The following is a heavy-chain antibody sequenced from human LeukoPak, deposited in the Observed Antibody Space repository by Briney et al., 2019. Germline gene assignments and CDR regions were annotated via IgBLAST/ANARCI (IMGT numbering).Heavy chain of an antibody. CDR2: MLEDGSEI. J-gene: IGHJ4*02. V-gene: IGHV3-7*01. Sequence: PGGSLRLSCAASGFTFSGYSMTWVRQAPGKGLEWVAYMLEDGSEIYYVDSVKGRFTISRDNAKNSLYLQMNSLRAKDTAVYYCARARTWADYWGQGTLVTVSS. CDR3: ARARTWADY. CDR1: GFTFSGYS. D-gene: IGHD1-1*01.